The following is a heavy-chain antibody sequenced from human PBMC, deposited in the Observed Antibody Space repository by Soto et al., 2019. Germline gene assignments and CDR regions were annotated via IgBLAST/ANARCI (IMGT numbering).Heavy chain of an antibody. CDR3: ARDKLGGDPQPLDI. V-gene: IGHV3-21*01. D-gene: IGHD2-21*01. CDR2: ISSSSSYI. CDR1: GFTFSSYS. J-gene: IGHJ3*02. Sequence: GGSLRLSCAASGFTFSSYSMNWVRQAPGKGLEWVSSISSSSSYIYYADSVKGRFTISRDNAKNSLYLQMNSLRAEDTAVYYCARDKLGGDPQPLDIWGQGTMVTVSS.